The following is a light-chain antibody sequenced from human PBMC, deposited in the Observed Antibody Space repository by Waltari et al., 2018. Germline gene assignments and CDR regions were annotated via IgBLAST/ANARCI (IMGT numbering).Light chain of an antibody. CDR3: QHHFRLPAT. J-gene: IGKJ1*01. Sequence: IMLTQSPGTLSLSPGQRATLSCRASQSISRYLAWYQQKPGQAPRLRIYGASTRATGSPDRFSGSGSGTDFSLTISGLEPEDSAVYYCQHHFRLPATFGQGTKVEIK. V-gene: IGKV3-20*01. CDR1: QSISRY. CDR2: GAS.